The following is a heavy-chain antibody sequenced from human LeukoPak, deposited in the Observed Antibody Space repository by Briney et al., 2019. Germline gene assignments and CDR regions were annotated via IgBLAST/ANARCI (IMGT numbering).Heavy chain of an antibody. Sequence: GGSLRLSCAASEFPVSSNYITWVRQAPGKGLEWVSVIYSGGSTYYADSVKGRFTISRDDSKNTLYLQMNSLRGEDTAVYYCARGTSTAYFQLYFASWGQGTLVTVSS. J-gene: IGHJ4*02. V-gene: IGHV3-53*01. CDR2: IYSGGST. CDR1: EFPVSSNY. CDR3: ARGTSTAYFQLYFAS. D-gene: IGHD3-9*01.